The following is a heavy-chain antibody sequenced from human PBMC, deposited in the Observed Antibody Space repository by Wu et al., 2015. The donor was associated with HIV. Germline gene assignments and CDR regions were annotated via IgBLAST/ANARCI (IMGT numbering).Heavy chain of an antibody. J-gene: IGHJ6*02. D-gene: IGHD3-9*01. Sequence: QVQLVQSGAEVKKPGSSVKVSCKASGGTFSSYAISWVRQAPGQGLEWMGRIIPIFGTANYAQKFQGRVTITADESTSTAYMELSSLRSEDTAVYYCTRHDILTGYYNYYYYGMDVWGQGTTVTVSS. CDR3: TRHDILTGYYNYYYYGMDV. CDR1: GGTFSSYA. V-gene: IGHV1-69*13. CDR2: IIPIFGTA.